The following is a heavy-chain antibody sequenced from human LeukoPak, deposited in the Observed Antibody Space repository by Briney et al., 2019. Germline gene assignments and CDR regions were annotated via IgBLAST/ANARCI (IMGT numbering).Heavy chain of an antibody. CDR3: ARDRATNYYDSSGYDY. CDR1: GFTFSNAW. J-gene: IGHJ4*02. CDR2: IKSKTDGGTT. Sequence: GGSLRLSCAASGFTFSNAWMSWVRQAPGKGLEWVGRIKSKTDGGTTDYAAPVKGRFTISRDDSKNTLYLQMNSLRAEDTAVYYCARDRATNYYDSSGYDYWGQGTLVTVSS. D-gene: IGHD3-22*01. V-gene: IGHV3-15*01.